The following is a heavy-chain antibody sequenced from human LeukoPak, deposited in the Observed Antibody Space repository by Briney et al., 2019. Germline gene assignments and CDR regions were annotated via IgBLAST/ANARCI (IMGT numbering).Heavy chain of an antibody. Sequence: GASVKVSCKASGYTFTSYDINWVRQATGQGLEWMGWMNPNSGNTGYAQKFQGRVTMTRNTSISTAYMELSSLRSEDTAVYYCARVSDTAMVPEMGYWGQGTLVSVSS. J-gene: IGHJ4*02. CDR2: MNPNSGNT. V-gene: IGHV1-8*01. CDR3: ARVSDTAMVPEMGY. D-gene: IGHD5-18*01. CDR1: GYTFTSYD.